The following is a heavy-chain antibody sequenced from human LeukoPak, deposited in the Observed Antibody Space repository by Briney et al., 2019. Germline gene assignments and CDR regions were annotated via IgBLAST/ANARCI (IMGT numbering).Heavy chain of an antibody. V-gene: IGHV4-39*01. D-gene: IGHD4-11*01. CDR2: IYYSGST. CDR3: ARVTAYSIALNY. CDR1: GGSISSYY. Sequence: SETLSLTCTVSGGSISSYYWGWIRQPPGKGLEWIGSIYYSGSTYYNPSLKSRVTISVDTSKNQFSLKLSSVTAADTAVYYCARVTAYSIALNYWGQGTLVTVSS. J-gene: IGHJ4*02.